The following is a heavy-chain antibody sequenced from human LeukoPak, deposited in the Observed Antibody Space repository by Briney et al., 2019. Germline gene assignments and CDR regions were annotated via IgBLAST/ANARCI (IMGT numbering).Heavy chain of an antibody. CDR3: ATEGYYDSSGYYNDY. CDR1: GYTLTELS. D-gene: IGHD3-22*01. CDR2: FDPEKGET. Sequence: ASVKVSCKVSGYTLTELSMHWVRQAPGNGFEWMGRFDPEKGETIYAKKFQGRVTMTEDTSTDTAYMELSSLRSEDTAVYYCATEGYYDSSGYYNDYWGQGTLVTVSS. J-gene: IGHJ4*02. V-gene: IGHV1-24*01.